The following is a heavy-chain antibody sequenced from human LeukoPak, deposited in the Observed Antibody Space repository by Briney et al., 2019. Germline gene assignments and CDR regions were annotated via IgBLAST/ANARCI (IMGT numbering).Heavy chain of an antibody. D-gene: IGHD6-13*01. V-gene: IGHV3-11*06. Sequence: GGSLRLSCAASGFTLSDYYMTWIRQAPGKGLEWISYISDSGSPTIYADSVKGRFTISRDNAKNSLYLQMDSLRAEDTAVYYCARVGSIAAAGTYGYWGQGTLVTVSS. CDR3: ARVGSIAAAGTYGY. CDR1: GFTLSDYY. CDR2: ISDSGSPT. J-gene: IGHJ4*02.